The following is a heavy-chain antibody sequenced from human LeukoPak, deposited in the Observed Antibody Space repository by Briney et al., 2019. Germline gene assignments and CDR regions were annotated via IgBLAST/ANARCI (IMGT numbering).Heavy chain of an antibody. CDR2: INPNSGGT. V-gene: IGHV1-2*02. CDR3: ARVGIASLNAFEI. D-gene: IGHD6-13*01. Sequence: ASVTVSCKASGYTFTGYYMHWVRQAPGQGLEWMGWINPNSGGTNYAQKFQGRVTMTRDTSISTAYMELSRLRSDDTAVYYCARVGIASLNAFEIWGQGTMVTVSS. CDR1: GYTFTGYY. J-gene: IGHJ3*02.